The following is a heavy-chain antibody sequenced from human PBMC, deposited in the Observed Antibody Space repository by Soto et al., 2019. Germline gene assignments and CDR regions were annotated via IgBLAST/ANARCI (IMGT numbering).Heavy chain of an antibody. CDR2: ISYDGTYK. J-gene: IGHJ6*02. Sequence: GSLRLSCAASGFTFNNFAMHWVRQAPGKGLEWVAFISYDGTYKYYADSVRGRFTVYRDNSKSTLFLQMNSLKFEDTAVYVCANEVDVAFSSLQYGMDVWGQGTTVTVSS. V-gene: IGHV3-30*14. D-gene: IGHD5-12*01. CDR1: GFTFNNFA. CDR3: ANEVDVAFSSLQYGMDV.